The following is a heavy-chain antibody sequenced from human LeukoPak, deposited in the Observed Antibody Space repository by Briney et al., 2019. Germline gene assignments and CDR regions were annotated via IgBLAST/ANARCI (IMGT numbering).Heavy chain of an antibody. J-gene: IGHJ6*03. Sequence: GGSLRLSCAASGFTFSSYAMSWVRQAPGKGLEWVSAISGSGGSTYYADSVKGRFTISRDNSKNTLYLQMNSLRAEDTAVYYCAKVLNLGIQGRIYYMDVWGKGTTVTVSS. CDR1: GFTFSSYA. CDR2: ISGSGGST. CDR3: AKVLNLGIQGRIYYMDV. V-gene: IGHV3-23*01. D-gene: IGHD7-27*01.